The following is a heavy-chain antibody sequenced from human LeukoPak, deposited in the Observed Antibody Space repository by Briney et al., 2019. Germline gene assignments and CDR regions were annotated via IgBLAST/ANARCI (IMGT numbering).Heavy chain of an antibody. CDR1: GFTFSSYS. J-gene: IGHJ4*02. CDR2: ISSSSSYI. CDR3: VREATDILATATFDY. D-gene: IGHD5-12*01. V-gene: IGHV3-21*01. Sequence: GGSLRLSCAASGFTFSSYSMNWVRQAPGKGLEWVSSISSSSSYIYYADSVKGRFTISRDNAKNSLYLQMNSLRAEDTAVYYCVREATDILATATFDYWGQGTLVTVSS.